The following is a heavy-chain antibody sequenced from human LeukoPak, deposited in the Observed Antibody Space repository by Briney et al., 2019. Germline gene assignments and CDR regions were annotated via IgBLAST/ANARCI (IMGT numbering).Heavy chain of an antibody. D-gene: IGHD1-26*01. CDR2: INPSGGST. CDR1: GYTFTSYY. Sequence: ASVKVSCKASGYTFTSYYMHWVRQAPGQGLEWMGIINPSGGSTSYAQKFQGRVTMTRDTSTSTVYMELSSLRSEDTAVYYCARDAAPYSGSLWAFDIWGQGTKVTVSS. CDR3: ARDAAPYSGSLWAFDI. V-gene: IGHV1-46*01. J-gene: IGHJ3*02.